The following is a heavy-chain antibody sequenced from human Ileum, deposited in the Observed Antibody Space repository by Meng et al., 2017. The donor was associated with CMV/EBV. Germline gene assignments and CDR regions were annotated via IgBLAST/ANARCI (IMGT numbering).Heavy chain of an antibody. D-gene: IGHD3-16*01. V-gene: IGHV4-4*07. J-gene: IGHJ5*02. CDR1: AGTMNNYY. CDR2: IYSSGSA. Sequence: VPLQESGLRLLKPSETLSLPCTAPAGTMNNYYWSWARQPGGKGLEWIGRIYSSGSANYNPSFGDRVRVSIDTSKNQFSLKMYSVTAADTATYYCARECVGEGSSCQWDYWFDPWGQGILVTVSS. CDR3: ARECVGEGSSCQWDYWFDP.